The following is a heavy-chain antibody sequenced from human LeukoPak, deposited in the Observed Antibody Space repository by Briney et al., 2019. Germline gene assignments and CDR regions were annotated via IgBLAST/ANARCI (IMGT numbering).Heavy chain of an antibody. V-gene: IGHV4-39*07. D-gene: IGHD4/OR15-4a*01. CDR3: ARDRDYGALGY. Sequence: SETLSLTCTVSGGSISSSSYYWGWIRQPPGKGLEWIGSIYYSGSTYYNPSLKSRVTISVDTSKNQFSLKLSSVTAADTAVYYCARDRDYGALGYRGQGTLVTVSS. CDR2: IYYSGST. CDR1: GGSISSSSYY. J-gene: IGHJ4*02.